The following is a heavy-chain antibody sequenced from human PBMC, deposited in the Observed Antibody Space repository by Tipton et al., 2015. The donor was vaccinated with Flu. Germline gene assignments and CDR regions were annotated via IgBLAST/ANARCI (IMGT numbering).Heavy chain of an antibody. D-gene: IGHD1-26*01. Sequence: VQSGGSLRLSCAASGFTLSNYWMTWVRQAPGKGLEWVANINQDGSQKHYVDSVKGRFTISRDNSKDMLYLQMNSLRAEDTAVFYCAKSGGFDSWNQGALVIVSS. V-gene: IGHV3-7*01. CDR2: INQDGSQK. J-gene: IGHJ4*02. CDR3: AKSGGFDS. CDR1: GFTLSNYW.